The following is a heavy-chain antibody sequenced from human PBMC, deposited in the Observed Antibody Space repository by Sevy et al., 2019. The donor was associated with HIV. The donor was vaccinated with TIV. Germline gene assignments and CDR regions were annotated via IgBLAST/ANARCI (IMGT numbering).Heavy chain of an antibody. CDR3: AGDRNNYDSSGYPKGVDV. V-gene: IGHV1-18*01. J-gene: IGHJ6*02. D-gene: IGHD3-22*01. Sequence: ASVKVSCKASGYTFTRYGISWVRQAPGQGLEWMGWISGKSGDTNYAQRLQGRVTMTTDTSTNTAYMELRSLRSDDTAVYYCAGDRNNYDSSGYPKGVDVWGQGTTVTVSS. CDR2: ISGKSGDT. CDR1: GYTFTRYG.